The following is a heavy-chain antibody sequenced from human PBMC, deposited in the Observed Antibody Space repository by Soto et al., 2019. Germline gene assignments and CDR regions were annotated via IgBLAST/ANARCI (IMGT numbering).Heavy chain of an antibody. J-gene: IGHJ4*02. V-gene: IGHV1-3*01. CDR1: GYTFTSYA. CDR3: ARENGGMATITYFDY. Sequence: QVQLVQSGAEVKKPGASVKVSCKASGYTFTSYAMHWVRQARGQRLEWMGWINAGNGNTKYSQKFQGRVTITRDTSASTAYMELSSLRSEDTAVYYCARENGGMATITYFDYWGQGTLVTVSS. D-gene: IGHD5-12*01. CDR2: INAGNGNT.